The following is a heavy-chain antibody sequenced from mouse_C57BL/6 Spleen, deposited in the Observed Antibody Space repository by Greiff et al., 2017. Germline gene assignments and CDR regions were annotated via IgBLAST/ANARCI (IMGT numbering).Heavy chain of an antibody. CDR1: GYAFSSSW. D-gene: IGHD2-4*01. CDR3: ARLGDYDDFDY. Sequence: QVQLKESGPELVKPGASVKISCKASGYAFSSSWMNWVKQRPGKGLEWIGRIYPGDGDTNYNGKFKGKATLTADKSSSTAYMQLSSLTSEDSAVYFCARLGDYDDFDYWGQGTTLTVSS. J-gene: IGHJ2*01. V-gene: IGHV1-82*01. CDR2: IYPGDGDT.